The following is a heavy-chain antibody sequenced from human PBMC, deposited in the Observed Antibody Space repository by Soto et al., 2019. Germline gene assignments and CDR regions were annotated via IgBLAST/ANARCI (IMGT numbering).Heavy chain of an antibody. CDR2: IYYSGST. D-gene: IGHD5-12*01. J-gene: IGHJ4*02. CDR3: ARHQDGYNDY. Sequence: QLQLQESGPGLVKPSETLSLTCTVSGGSISSSSYYWGWIRQPPGKGLEWIGSIYYSGSTYYNPSLKXXVXICXDTSKNQFSLKLSSVTAADTAVYYCARHQDGYNDYWGQGTLVTVSS. CDR1: GGSISSSSYY. V-gene: IGHV4-39*01.